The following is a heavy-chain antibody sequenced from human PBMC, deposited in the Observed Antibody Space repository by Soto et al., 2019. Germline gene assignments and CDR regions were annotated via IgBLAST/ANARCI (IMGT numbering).Heavy chain of an antibody. CDR2: IYYSGST. CDR3: TRVGGYYGDYPNFDY. D-gene: IGHD4-17*01. V-gene: IGHV4-59*01. CDR1: GSSIMPYY. Sequence: SETLSLTCSISGSSIMPYYWSWIRQPPGKGLEWIGNIYYSGSTNYSPSLRSRVIMSVASSRNQLSLRLNSVTAADTAVYYCTRVGGYYGDYPNFDYWGQGALVTVSS. J-gene: IGHJ4*02.